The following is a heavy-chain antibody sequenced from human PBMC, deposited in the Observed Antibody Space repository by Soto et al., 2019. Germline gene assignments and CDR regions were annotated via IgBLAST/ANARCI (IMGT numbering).Heavy chain of an antibody. J-gene: IGHJ6*02. CDR2: IKGDGSAK. V-gene: IGHV3-7*03. Sequence: GGSLRLSCAASGFTFSSFWMSWVRQAPGKGQEWVANIKGDGSAKNYLDSAKGRFTISRDNAKNSLYLQMSSLTAEDTAVYYCVRDGCDGNSCYIYGMDVWGQGTTVTVSS. CDR1: GFTFSSFW. D-gene: IGHD2-2*02. CDR3: VRDGCDGNSCYIYGMDV.